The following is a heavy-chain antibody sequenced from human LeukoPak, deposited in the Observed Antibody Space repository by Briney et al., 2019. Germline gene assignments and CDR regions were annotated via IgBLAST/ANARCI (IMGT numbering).Heavy chain of an antibody. CDR3: AIVLTDYYYMNV. Sequence: GVSLRLSCAASGFTFSNYNMNWVRQAPGTGLEWVSYIGSSRSTIYYADSVKGRFTISRDNAKSSLYLQMNSLRAEDTAVYYCAIVLTDYYYMNVWGKGTTVTVS. J-gene: IGHJ6*03. D-gene: IGHD6-6*01. V-gene: IGHV3-48*04. CDR2: IGSSRSTI. CDR1: GFTFSNYN.